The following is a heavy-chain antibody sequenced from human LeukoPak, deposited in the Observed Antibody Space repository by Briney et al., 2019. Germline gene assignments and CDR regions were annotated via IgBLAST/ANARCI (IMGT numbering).Heavy chain of an antibody. V-gene: IGHV4-59*01. J-gene: IGHJ3*02. CDR3: AREGPTMIHAFDI. D-gene: IGHD3-22*01. CDR2: NYYSGST. Sequence: PSETLSLTCTVSGGSISSYYWSWIRQPPGKGLEWIGYNYYSGSTNYNPSLKSRVTISVDTSKNQFSLKLSSVTAADTAVYYCAREGPTMIHAFDIRGQGTMVTVSS. CDR1: GGSISSYY.